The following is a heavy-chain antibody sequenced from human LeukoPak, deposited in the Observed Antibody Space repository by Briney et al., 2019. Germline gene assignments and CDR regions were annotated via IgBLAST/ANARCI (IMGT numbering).Heavy chain of an antibody. CDR1: GGSINNYY. J-gene: IGHJ4*02. Sequence: PSGTLSLTCTVSGGSINNYYWSWIRQPPGEGLEWIGYIYYSGTTNYNPSLKSRVTMSVDTSKNQFSPKLSSVTAADTAVYYYARARDDYFDYWGQGTLVTVSS. CDR3: ARARDDYFDY. CDR2: IYYSGTT. V-gene: IGHV4-59*12. D-gene: IGHD5-24*01.